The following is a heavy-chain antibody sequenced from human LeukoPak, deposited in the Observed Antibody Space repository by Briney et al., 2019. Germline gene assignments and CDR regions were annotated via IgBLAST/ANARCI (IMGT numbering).Heavy chain of an antibody. CDR2: INHSGST. D-gene: IGHD3-3*01. CDR1: GGSFSGYY. J-gene: IGHJ5*02. V-gene: IGHV4-34*01. CDR3: ARALIFGVAIIRRFDP. Sequence: PSETLSLTCAVYGGSFSGYYWSWIRQPPGKGLEWIGEINHSGSTNYNPSLKSRVTISVDTSKNQFSLKLSSVTAADTAMYYCARALIFGVAIIRRFDPWGQGTLVTVSS.